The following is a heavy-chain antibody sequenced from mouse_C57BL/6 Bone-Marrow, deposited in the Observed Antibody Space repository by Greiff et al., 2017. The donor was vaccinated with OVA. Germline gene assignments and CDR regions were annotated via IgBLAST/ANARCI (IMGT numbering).Heavy chain of an antibody. CDR1: GYTFTSYW. V-gene: IGHV1-59*01. Sequence: HLHQPVSDLLSPGTSVKLSCNSSGYTFTSYWMHWVKQRPGQGLECIGVIDPSDSYTNYNQKFKGKATLTVDTSSSTAYMQLSSLTSEDSAVYYCARYYGSSLDYWGQGTTLTVSS. CDR2: IDPSDSYT. CDR3: ARYYGSSLDY. J-gene: IGHJ2*01. D-gene: IGHD1-1*01.